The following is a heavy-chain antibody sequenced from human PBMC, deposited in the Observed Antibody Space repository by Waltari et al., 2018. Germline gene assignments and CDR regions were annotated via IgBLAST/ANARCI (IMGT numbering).Heavy chain of an antibody. V-gene: IGHV4-39*01. CDR2: IYYSGST. CDR3: ARHAGATTDY. J-gene: IGHJ4*02. CDR1: GGSISRSSSY. Sequence: QLQLQESGPGLVKPSETLSLTCTVPGGSISRSSSYWGWIRQPPGKGLEWIGSIYYSGSTYYNPSLKSRVTISVDTSKNQFSLKLSSVTAADTAVYYCARHAGATTDYWGQGTLVTVSS. D-gene: IGHD1-26*01.